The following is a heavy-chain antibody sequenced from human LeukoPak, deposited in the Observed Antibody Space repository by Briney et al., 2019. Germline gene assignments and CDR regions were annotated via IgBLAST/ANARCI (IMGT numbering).Heavy chain of an antibody. CDR1: GDTFSSYA. CDR2: IIPSLDSS. V-gene: IGHV1-69*04. CDR3: ARDFSIGAAEIFDY. Sequence: GSSVKVSCKASGDTFSSYAISWVRQAPGHGLEWMGRIIPSLDSSKYAQNFQGRITITADRSTSTAYMEVSSLRSGDTAMYYCARDFSIGAAEIFDYWGQGTLVTVSS. D-gene: IGHD5-12*01. J-gene: IGHJ4*02.